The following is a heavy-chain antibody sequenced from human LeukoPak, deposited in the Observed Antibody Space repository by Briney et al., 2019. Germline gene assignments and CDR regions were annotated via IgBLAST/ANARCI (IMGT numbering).Heavy chain of an antibody. CDR1: GFTFSSYE. J-gene: IGHJ4*02. CDR2: ISSSGNNI. V-gene: IGHV3-48*03. Sequence: SGGSLRLSCAASGFTFSSYEMNWVRQAPGKGLEWVSYISSSGNNIYFADSVKGRFTISRDNAKNSLFLQMNSLRAEDTAVYYCARVTYAVPDYWGQGTLVAVSS. CDR3: ARVTYAVPDY. D-gene: IGHD2/OR15-2a*01.